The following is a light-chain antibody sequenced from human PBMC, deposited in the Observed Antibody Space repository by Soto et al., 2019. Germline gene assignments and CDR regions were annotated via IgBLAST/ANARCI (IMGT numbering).Light chain of an antibody. V-gene: IGKV3-15*01. CDR3: KQYKEWPPFT. J-gene: IGKJ5*01. Sequence: EIVMTQSPATLSVSPGETATLSCRASQYVSNKVAWYQQKPGQAPSLLILGASTRATGVPARFSGSGSGTEFTLSISSLQSGDFAVYYCKQYKEWPPFTFGQGTRLEI. CDR2: GAS. CDR1: QYVSNK.